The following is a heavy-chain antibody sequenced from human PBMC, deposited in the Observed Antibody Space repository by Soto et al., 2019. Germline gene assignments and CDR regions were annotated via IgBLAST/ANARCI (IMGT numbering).Heavy chain of an antibody. Sequence: QVQLAESGGGVVQSGRSLRLSCAASGFALSSFDMHWVRQAPGKGLEWVAVIWYDGSNEYYADSVKGRFTISRDNSKNTLYLQMNSLRVEDTAVYYCARDELVRAVRPPDYWGQGTLVTVSS. CDR1: GFALSSFD. V-gene: IGHV3-33*01. CDR3: ARDELVRAVRPPDY. D-gene: IGHD3-10*01. J-gene: IGHJ4*02. CDR2: IWYDGSNE.